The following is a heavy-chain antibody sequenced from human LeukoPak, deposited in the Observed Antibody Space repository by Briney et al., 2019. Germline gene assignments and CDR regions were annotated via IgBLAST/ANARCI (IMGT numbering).Heavy chain of an antibody. CDR2: IHYSGTT. J-gene: IGHJ4*02. CDR3: ARRSAGTGFDY. D-gene: IGHD6-13*01. Sequence: PSETLSLTCTVSGGSIRSSGYYCGWIRQPPGKGLDWIGIIHYSGTTYYNPSLQSRVTMSVDTSMTQVSLKVTSVTAAHTPVYYCARRSAGTGFDYWGQGSLVTVSS. V-gene: IGHV4-39*01. CDR1: GGSIRSSGYY.